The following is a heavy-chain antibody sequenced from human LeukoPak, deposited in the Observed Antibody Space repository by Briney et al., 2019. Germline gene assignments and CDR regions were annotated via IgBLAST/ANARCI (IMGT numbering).Heavy chain of an antibody. CDR3: ARDYSTSYYYYGTDL. CDR2: IYYTGIT. D-gene: IGHD4-11*01. V-gene: IGHV4-59*01. J-gene: IGHJ6*02. CDR1: GGSISNYY. Sequence: SETLSLTCTVSGGSISNYYWSWIRQPPGKGLEWIGYIYYTGITNYNPSLKSRVTISVDTSKNQFSLKLNSVTAADTAVYYCARDYSTSYYYYGTDLWGQGTTVTVSS.